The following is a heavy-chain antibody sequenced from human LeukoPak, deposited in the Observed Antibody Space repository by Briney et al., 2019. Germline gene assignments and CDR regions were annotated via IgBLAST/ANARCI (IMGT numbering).Heavy chain of an antibody. CDR2: ISSSSSYI. J-gene: IGHJ4*02. V-gene: IGHV3-21*01. CDR1: GFTFSSYW. CDR3: ARDPLVVAATWEFDY. D-gene: IGHD2-15*01. Sequence: PGGSLRLSCAASGFTFSSYWMSWVRQAPGKGLEWVSSISSSSSYIYYADSVKGRFTISRDNAKNSLYLQVNSLRAEDTAVYYCARDPLVVAATWEFDYWGQGTLVTVSS.